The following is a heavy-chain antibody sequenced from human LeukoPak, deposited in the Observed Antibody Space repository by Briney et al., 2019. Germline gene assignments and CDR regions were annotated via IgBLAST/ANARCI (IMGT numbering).Heavy chain of an antibody. CDR3: ARDIPRAGIVVVPAAFDY. CDR2: IRGSGGRT. Sequence: GGSLRLSCAASGFTFSSYWMIWVRQAPGQGLEWVSAIRGSGGRTYYADSVKGRFTISRDDAKNSLYLQMNSLRAEDTAVYYCARDIPRAGIVVVPAAFDYWGQGTLVTVSS. V-gene: IGHV3-23*01. J-gene: IGHJ4*02. D-gene: IGHD2-2*01. CDR1: GFTFSSYW.